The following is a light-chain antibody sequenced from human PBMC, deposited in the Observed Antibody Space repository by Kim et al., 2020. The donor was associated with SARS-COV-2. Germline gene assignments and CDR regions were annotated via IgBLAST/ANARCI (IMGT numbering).Light chain of an antibody. CDR2: GAS. V-gene: IGKV3-20*01. CDR1: QGVSIIF. Sequence: SPGERATLSCRASQGVSIIFLAWYQHKPGQAPRLLISGASSRATGIPDRFSGSGSGTDFTLTISRLDPEDFAVYYCQQCDNAPLTFGGGTKVDIK. J-gene: IGKJ4*01. CDR3: QQCDNAPLT.